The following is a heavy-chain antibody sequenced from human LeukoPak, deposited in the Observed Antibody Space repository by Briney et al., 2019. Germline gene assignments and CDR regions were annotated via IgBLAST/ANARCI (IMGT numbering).Heavy chain of an antibody. D-gene: IGHD3-10*01. CDR2: IWYDGSNK. CDR1: GFTFSSYG. V-gene: IGHV3-33*01. Sequence: PGGSLRLSCAASGFTFSSYGMHWVRQAPGKGLEWVAVIWYDGSNKYYADSVKGRFTISRDNSKNTLYLQMNSLRAEDTAVYYCARTTRSGSYYNYFDYWGQGTLVTVSS. CDR3: ARTTRSGSYYNYFDY. J-gene: IGHJ4*02.